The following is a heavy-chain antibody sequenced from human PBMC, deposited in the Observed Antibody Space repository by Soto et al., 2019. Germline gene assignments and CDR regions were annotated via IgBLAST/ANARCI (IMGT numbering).Heavy chain of an antibody. CDR1: GYTFTSYG. D-gene: IGHD6-13*01. CDR2: ISAYNGNT. Sequence: GASVKVSCKASGYTFTSYGISWVRQAPGQGLEWMGWISAYNGNTSYAQKLQGRVTMTTDTSTSTAYMELRSLRSDDTAVYYCARGRGLAAAGTRYYYGMDVWGQGTTVTVSS. J-gene: IGHJ6*02. V-gene: IGHV1-18*01. CDR3: ARGRGLAAAGTRYYYGMDV.